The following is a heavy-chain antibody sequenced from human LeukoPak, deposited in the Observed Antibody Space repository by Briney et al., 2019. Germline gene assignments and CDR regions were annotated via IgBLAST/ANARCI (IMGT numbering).Heavy chain of an antibody. D-gene: IGHD3-22*01. CDR3: ARSETTYYYDSSVYFYYYCGMDV. CDR1: GFTFSNYW. Sequence: GGSLRLSCAASGFTFSNYWMTWVRQAPGKGLEWVANIKQDGSEKYYVDSVKGRFTISRDNAKNSLYLQMNSLRAEDTAVYYCARSETTYYYDSSVYFYYYCGMDVWGQGTMVTVSS. V-gene: IGHV3-7*01. J-gene: IGHJ6*02. CDR2: IKQDGSEK.